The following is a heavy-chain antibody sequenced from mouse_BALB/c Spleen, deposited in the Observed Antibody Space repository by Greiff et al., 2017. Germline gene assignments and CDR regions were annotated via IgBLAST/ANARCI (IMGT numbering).Heavy chain of an antibody. CDR1: GYAFTNYL. CDR3: ARYGNAMDY. CDR2: INPGSGGT. D-gene: IGHD2-1*01. V-gene: IGHV1-54*01. J-gene: IGHJ4*01. Sequence: QVQLQQSGAELVRPGTSVKVSCKASGYAFTNYLIEWVKQRPGQGLEWIGVINPGSGGTNYNEKFKGKATLTADKSSSTAYMQLSSLTSDDSAVYFCARYGNAMDYWGQGTSVTVSS.